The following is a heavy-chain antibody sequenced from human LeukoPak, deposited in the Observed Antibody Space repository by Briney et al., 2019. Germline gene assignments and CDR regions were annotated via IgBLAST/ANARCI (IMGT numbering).Heavy chain of an antibody. Sequence: GGSLRLSCAASGFTFSSYAMHWVRQAPGKGLEWVAVISYDGSNKYYADSVKGRFTISRDSSKNTLFLQMNSLRAEDTAVYYCAKDKVLVYANVFDSWGQGTQVTVSS. D-gene: IGHD2-8*01. CDR3: AKDKVLVYANVFDS. J-gene: IGHJ4*02. V-gene: IGHV3-30-3*01. CDR1: GFTFSSYA. CDR2: ISYDGSNK.